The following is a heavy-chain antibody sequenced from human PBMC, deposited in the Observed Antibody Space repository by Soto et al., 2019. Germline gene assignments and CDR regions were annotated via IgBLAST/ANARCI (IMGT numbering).Heavy chain of an antibody. Sequence: GGSLRLSCAASGFTFSSYAMSWVRQAPGKGLEWVSAISGSGGSTYYADSVKGRFTISRDNSKNTLYLQMNSLRAEDTAVYYCAKDGLYFWSGYSPSDYWGQGTLVTVSS. CDR3: AKDGLYFWSGYSPSDY. D-gene: IGHD3-3*01. CDR2: ISGSGGST. V-gene: IGHV3-23*01. CDR1: GFTFSSYA. J-gene: IGHJ4*02.